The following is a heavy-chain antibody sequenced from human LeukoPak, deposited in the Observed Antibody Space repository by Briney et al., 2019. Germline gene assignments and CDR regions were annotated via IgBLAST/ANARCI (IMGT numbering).Heavy chain of an antibody. CDR2: IYHSGTT. D-gene: IGHD6-19*01. CDR1: GGSISSYY. Sequence: SETLSLTCTVSGGSISSYYWSWIRQPPGEGLEWIGYIYHSGTTYYNPSLQSRVTMSVDTSKNQFSLKLSSVTAADTAVYYCARVGSGWHQIDYWGQGTLVTVSS. CDR3: ARVGSGWHQIDY. V-gene: IGHV4-59*12. J-gene: IGHJ4*02.